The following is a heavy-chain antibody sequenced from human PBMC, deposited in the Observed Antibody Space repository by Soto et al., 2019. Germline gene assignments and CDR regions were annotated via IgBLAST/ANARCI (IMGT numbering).Heavy chain of an antibody. D-gene: IGHD3-10*01. V-gene: IGHV3-23*01. CDR2: ISATTGNT. CDR1: GFNFSTFT. Sequence: EVRLLESGGGLVQPGGSLRLSCAASGFNFSTFTMIWVRQAPGKGLEWVSGISATTGNTYYADSVKGRFTISRDNFENTLFLQMNSLRDDDTAVYYCVRDRDLRDYYGMDVWGQGTTVTVSS. CDR3: VRDRDLRDYYGMDV. J-gene: IGHJ6*02.